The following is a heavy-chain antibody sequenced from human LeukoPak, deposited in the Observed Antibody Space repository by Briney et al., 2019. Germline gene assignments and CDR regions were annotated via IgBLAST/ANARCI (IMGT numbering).Heavy chain of an antibody. J-gene: IGHJ5*02. Sequence: GASVKVSCKASGYSFTNYGILWVRQAPGQGLEWTGWISAYNGHTNYAQKLQDRVTMTTDTSTSTAYMELRSLRSDDTAVYYCARDMGGGDCSSCNWFDPWGQGTLVTVSS. CDR1: GYSFTNYG. V-gene: IGHV1-18*01. D-gene: IGHD2-21*02. CDR2: ISAYNGHT. CDR3: ARDMGGGDCSSCNWFDP.